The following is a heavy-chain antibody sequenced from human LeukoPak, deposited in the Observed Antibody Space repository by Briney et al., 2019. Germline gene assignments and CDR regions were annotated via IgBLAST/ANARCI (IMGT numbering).Heavy chain of an antibody. CDR2: INHSGST. J-gene: IGHJ6*03. D-gene: IGHD6-19*01. CDR3: ARRSGWFQVYYYYMDV. Sequence: SETLSLTCTVSGGSISSSSYYWSWIRQPPGKGLEWIGEINHSGSTNYNPSLKSRVTISVDTSKNQFSLKLSSVTAADTAVYYCARRSGWFQVYYYYMDVWGKGTTVTISS. CDR1: GGSISSSSYY. V-gene: IGHV4-39*01.